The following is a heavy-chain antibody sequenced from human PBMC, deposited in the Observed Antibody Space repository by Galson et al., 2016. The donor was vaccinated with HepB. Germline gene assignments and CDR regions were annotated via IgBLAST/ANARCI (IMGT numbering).Heavy chain of an antibody. CDR2: ISDAGSNK. CDR3: AKDLKSGSSYVFLYFDL. Sequence: SLRLSCAASGFIFNNYGMHWVRQAPGRGLEWVAFISDAGSNKYYADSVKGRFTISRDSSKNTLYLQMNRLRAEDTAVYFCAKDLKSGSSYVFLYFDLWGRGTLLTVSS. J-gene: IGHJ2*01. D-gene: IGHD5-18*01. V-gene: IGHV3-30*18. CDR1: GFIFNNYG.